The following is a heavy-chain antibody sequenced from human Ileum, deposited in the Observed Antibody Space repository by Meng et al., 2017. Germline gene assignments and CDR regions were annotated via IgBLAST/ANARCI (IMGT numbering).Heavy chain of an antibody. D-gene: IGHD2-21*01. J-gene: IGHJ4*02. V-gene: IGHV3-64*02. CDR3: AREDKGDYDY. Sequence: GGSLRLSCAASGFTFSSYSTHWVRQAPGKGLESVSAISGDGSSTYYADSVKGRFTISRDNSKNTLYLHMGSLRTEDTAVYYCAREDKGDYDYWGQGTLVPSPQ. CDR2: ISGDGSST. CDR1: GFTFSSYS.